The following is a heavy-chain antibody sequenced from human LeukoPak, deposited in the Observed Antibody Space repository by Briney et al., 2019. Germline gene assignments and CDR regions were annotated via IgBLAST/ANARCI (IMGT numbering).Heavy chain of an antibody. Sequence: PGGSLRLSCEASGFTFTKFWMSWVRQAPGKGLEWVSAISGSGGSTYYADSVKGRFTISRDNSKNTLYLQMNSLRAEDTAVYYCPPADFDYWGQGTLVTVSS. CDR1: GFTFTKFW. J-gene: IGHJ4*02. CDR3: PPADFDY. V-gene: IGHV3-23*01. CDR2: ISGSGGST. D-gene: IGHD2-15*01.